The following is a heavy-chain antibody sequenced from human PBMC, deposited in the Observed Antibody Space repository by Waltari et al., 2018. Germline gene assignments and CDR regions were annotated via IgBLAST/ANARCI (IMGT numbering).Heavy chain of an antibody. J-gene: IGHJ5*02. CDR1: GGSISSYY. Sequence: QVQLQESGPGLVKPSETLSLTCTVSGGSISSYYWSWIRQPPGKGLEWIGYIYYSGSTNYNPSLKRRVTISVDTSKNQFSLKLSSVTAADTAVYYCARDRDDWFDPWGQGTLVTVSS. CDR3: ARDRDDWFDP. V-gene: IGHV4-59*01. CDR2: IYYSGST. D-gene: IGHD3-10*01.